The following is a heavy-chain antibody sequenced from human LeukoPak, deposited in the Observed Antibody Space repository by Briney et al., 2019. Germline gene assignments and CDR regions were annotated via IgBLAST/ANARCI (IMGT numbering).Heavy chain of an antibody. Sequence: SETLSLTCAVYGGSFSGYYWSWIRQPPGKGLEWIGEINHSGSTNYNPSLKSRVTISVDTSKNQFSLKLSSVTAADTAVYYCARKYSSSWWFDPWGQGTLVTVSS. CDR2: INHSGST. CDR3: ARKYSSSWWFDP. V-gene: IGHV4-34*01. CDR1: GGSFSGYY. J-gene: IGHJ5*02. D-gene: IGHD6-6*01.